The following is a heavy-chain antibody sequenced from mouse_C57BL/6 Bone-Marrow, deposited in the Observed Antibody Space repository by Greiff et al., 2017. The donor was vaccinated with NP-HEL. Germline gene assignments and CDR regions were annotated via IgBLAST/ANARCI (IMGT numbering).Heavy chain of an antibody. V-gene: IGHV1-76*01. CDR2: IYPGSGNT. CDR3: AWYYYGSSFRVDY. Sequence: VQLQQSGAELVRPGASVKLSCKASGYTFTDYYINWVKQSPGQGLEWIARIYPGSGNTYYNEKFKGKATLTAEKSSSTTYMQLSSLTSEDSAVYFCAWYYYGSSFRVDYWGQGTSVTVSS. CDR1: GYTFTDYY. J-gene: IGHJ4*01. D-gene: IGHD1-1*01.